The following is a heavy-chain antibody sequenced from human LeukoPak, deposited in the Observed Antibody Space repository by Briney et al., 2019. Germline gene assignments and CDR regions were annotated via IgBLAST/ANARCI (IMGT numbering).Heavy chain of an antibody. J-gene: IGHJ4*02. CDR3: AKDLGPYDILTGCDY. D-gene: IGHD3-9*01. CDR1: GFTFSSYG. V-gene: IGHV3-30*18. Sequence: PGRSLRLSCAASGFTFSSYGMHWVRQAPGKGLELVSVISYDGSNKYYADSVKGRFTISRDNSKNTLYLQMNSLRAEDTAVYYCAKDLGPYDILTGCDYWGQGTLVTVSS. CDR2: ISYDGSNK.